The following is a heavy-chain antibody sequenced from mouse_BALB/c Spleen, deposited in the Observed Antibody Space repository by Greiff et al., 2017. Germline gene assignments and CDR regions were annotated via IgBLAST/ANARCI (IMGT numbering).Heavy chain of an antibody. J-gene: IGHJ4*01. CDR1: EYEFPSHD. Sequence: EVQVVESGGGLVQPGESLKLSCESNEYEFPSHDMSWVRKTPEKRLELVAAINSDGGSTYYPDTMEKRFIISRDNTKKTLYLQMSSLRSEDTALYYCARDGRYDVEGTYYDAMDYWGQGTSVTVSA. D-gene: IGHD2-14*01. CDR3: ARDGRYDVEGTYYDAMDY. CDR2: INSDGGST. V-gene: IGHV5-2*01.